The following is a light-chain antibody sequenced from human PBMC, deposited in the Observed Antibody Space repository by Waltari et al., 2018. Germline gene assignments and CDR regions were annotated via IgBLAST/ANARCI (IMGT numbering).Light chain of an antibody. J-gene: IGKJ1*01. CDR1: QSVSSY. V-gene: IGKV3-11*01. Sequence: EIVLTQFPATLSLSPGERATLSCRASQSVSSYLAWYQQKPVQAPRLLIDDASTRATGIPASFSVSGSGTDFTLTISSLEPEDFAVYHCQQRIDWPRTFGQGTKLEIK. CDR2: DAS. CDR3: QQRIDWPRT.